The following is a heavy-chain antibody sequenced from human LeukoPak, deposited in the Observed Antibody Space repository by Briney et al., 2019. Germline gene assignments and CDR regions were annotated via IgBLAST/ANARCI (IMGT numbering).Heavy chain of an antibody. CDR3: ARAHDYDAFDI. V-gene: IGHV3-21*01. D-gene: IGHD3-16*01. CDR1: GFTFSTYS. CDR2: SSSSGRYI. Sequence: PGGSLRLSCAASGFTFSTYSMNWVRQAPGKGLDWVSYSSSSGRYIYYADSVKGRFTISRDNAKNSLYLQMNSLRAEDTAVYYCARAHDYDAFDIWGQGTMVTVSS. J-gene: IGHJ3*02.